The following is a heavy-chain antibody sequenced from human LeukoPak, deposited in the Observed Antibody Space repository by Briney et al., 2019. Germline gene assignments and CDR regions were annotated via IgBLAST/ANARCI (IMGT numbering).Heavy chain of an antibody. CDR1: GCSISSYY. J-gene: IGHJ4*02. D-gene: IGHD6-6*01. CDR3: AGGGQLGDFDY. CDR2: IYTSGST. Sequence: SETLFLTRTVSGCSISSYYWSLIRPPGREGLEWIGRIYTSGSTNYNPSLKSRVTMSVDASKNQFSLKLSSVTAADTAVYYCAGGGQLGDFDYWGQGTLVTVSS. V-gene: IGHV4-4*07.